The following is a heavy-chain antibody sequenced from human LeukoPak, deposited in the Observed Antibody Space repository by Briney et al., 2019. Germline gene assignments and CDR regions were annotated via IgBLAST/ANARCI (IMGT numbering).Heavy chain of an antibody. J-gene: IGHJ6*02. Sequence: LAGGSLRLSCAASKFTFSSYGMHWVRQAPGKGLEWVAVIWSDGSNKYYADSVKGRFTISRDNSKNTLYLQMNSLRAEDTAVYYCAGISSGPERRGMDVWGQGTTVTVSS. CDR2: IWSDGSNK. D-gene: IGHD6-19*01. V-gene: IGHV3-33*01. CDR3: AGISSGPERRGMDV. CDR1: KFTFSSYG.